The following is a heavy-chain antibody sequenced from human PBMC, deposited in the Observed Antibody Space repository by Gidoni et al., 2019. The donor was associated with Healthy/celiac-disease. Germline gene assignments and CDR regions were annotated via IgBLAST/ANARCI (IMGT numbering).Heavy chain of an antibody. CDR3: ARAGDDSSGYATDAFDI. CDR2: IYPGDSDT. CDR1: GYSFTSYW. J-gene: IGHJ3*02. Sequence: EVQLVQSGAEVKKPGESLKIACKGSGYSFTSYWFGWVRQMPGKGREWMGIIYPGDSDTRNSPSFQGQVTISADKSISTAYLQWSSLKASDTAMYYCARAGDDSSGYATDAFDIWGQGTMVTVSS. D-gene: IGHD3-22*01. V-gene: IGHV5-51*03.